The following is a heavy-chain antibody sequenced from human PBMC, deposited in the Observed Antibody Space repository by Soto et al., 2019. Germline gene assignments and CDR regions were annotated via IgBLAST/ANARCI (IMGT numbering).Heavy chain of an antibody. J-gene: IGHJ5*02. Sequence: SGPTLVNPSASVKVSCKASGYTFTSYAMHWVRQAPGQRLEWMGWINAGNGNTKYSQNFQGRVTITRDTSASTVYMELSSLRSEDTAVYYCARIETGRVVTRPNWLDPWGQGTLVPVSS. CDR2: INAGNGNT. V-gene: IGHV1-3*01. CDR3: ARIETGRVVTRPNWLDP. D-gene: IGHD2-21*02. CDR1: GYTFTSYA.